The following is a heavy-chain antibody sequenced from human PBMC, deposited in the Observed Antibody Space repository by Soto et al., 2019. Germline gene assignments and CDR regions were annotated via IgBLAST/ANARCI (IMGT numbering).Heavy chain of an antibody. CDR1: GYAFTTYG. CDR2: ISAHNGNT. D-gene: IGHD1-1*01. Sequence: QVHLVQSGAEVKKPGASVKVSCKGSGYAFTTYGITWVRQAPGQGLEGMGWISAHNGNTNSAQKLQGRVTVTRDTSTSTAYMELRSLRSDDTAVYYCARGRYGDYWGQGALVTVSS. J-gene: IGHJ4*02. V-gene: IGHV1-18*01. CDR3: ARGRYGDY.